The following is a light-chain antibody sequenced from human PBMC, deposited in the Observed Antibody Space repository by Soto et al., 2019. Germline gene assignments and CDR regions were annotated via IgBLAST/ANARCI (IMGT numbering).Light chain of an antibody. Sequence: DIQMTQSPSTLPASIGDRVTITCRASQSMNRYLAWYQQKTGKAPNRLIYKASSLTSGVPSRFSGAGSGTEFTLTISGLQADDFATYYCQQYSSYPYTFGQGTKLEIK. CDR2: KAS. CDR1: QSMNRY. CDR3: QQYSSYPYT. J-gene: IGKJ2*01. V-gene: IGKV1-5*03.